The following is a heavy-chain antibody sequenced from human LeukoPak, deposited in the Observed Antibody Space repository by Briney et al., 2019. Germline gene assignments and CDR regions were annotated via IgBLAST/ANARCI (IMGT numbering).Heavy chain of an antibody. V-gene: IGHV3-74*01. J-gene: IGHJ3*02. CDR2: INSDGSGA. Sequence: PGGSLRLSCAASGFPFSGYWMHWVRQAPGKGLVWVSRINSDGSGADYADSVKGRFTISRDNAKNSLYLHMNSLTAEDTAMYYCARDWVAGVPFDAFDIWGQGTMVSVSS. CDR3: ARDWVAGVPFDAFDI. D-gene: IGHD3-10*01. CDR1: GFPFSGYW.